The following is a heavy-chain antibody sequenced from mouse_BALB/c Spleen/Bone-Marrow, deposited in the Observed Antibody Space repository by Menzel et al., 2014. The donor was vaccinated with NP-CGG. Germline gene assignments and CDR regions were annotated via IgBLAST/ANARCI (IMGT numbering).Heavy chain of an antibody. CDR1: GYSFTGYY. CDR2: ISCYNGAT. CDR3: VRRGNPIVYYAMDY. V-gene: IGHV1S34*01. J-gene: IGHJ4*01. Sequence: LVKTGASVKISCKASGYSFTGYYMHWVKQSHGKSFEWIGYISCYNGATSYNQNFKGKATFTVDTSSSTADMQFNSLTSEDSAVYYCVRRGNPIVYYAMDYWGQGTSVTVSS.